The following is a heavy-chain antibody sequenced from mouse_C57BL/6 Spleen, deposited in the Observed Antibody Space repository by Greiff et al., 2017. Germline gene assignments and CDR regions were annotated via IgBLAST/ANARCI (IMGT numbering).Heavy chain of an antibody. D-gene: IGHD1-1*01. V-gene: IGHV1-72*01. J-gene: IGHJ2*01. CDR2: IDPNSGGT. CDR3: ASITTVVATDFDY. Sequence: QVQLQQPGAELVKPGASVKLSCKASGYTFTSYWMHWVKQRPGRGLEWIGRIDPNSGGTKYTEKFKSKATLTVDKPSSTAYMQLSSLTSEDSAVYYCASITTVVATDFDYWGQGTTLTVSS. CDR1: GYTFTSYW.